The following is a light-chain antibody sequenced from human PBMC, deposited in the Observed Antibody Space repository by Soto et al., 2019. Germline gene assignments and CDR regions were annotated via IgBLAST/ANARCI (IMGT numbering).Light chain of an antibody. CDR1: QSVSSS. CDR2: AAA. Sequence: EIVMTQSPATLSVSPGERATLSCRASQSVSSSLVWYQQKPGQAPRLLIYAAATRATGVPARFSGSGSGPEFTLTINCLQSEDFAVYYCQQYNNWVTFGGGTKVEI. V-gene: IGKV3-15*01. CDR3: QQYNNWVT. J-gene: IGKJ4*01.